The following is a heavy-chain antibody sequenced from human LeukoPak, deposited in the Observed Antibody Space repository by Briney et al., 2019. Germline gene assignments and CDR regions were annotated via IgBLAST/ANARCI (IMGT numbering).Heavy chain of an antibody. CDR3: ARGRDDSSGYYYGRGRWFDP. CDR1: GGSIRSYY. CDR2: IYYSGST. V-gene: IGHV4-30-4*08. Sequence: SETLSLTCTVSGGSIRSYYWSWIRQPPGKGLEWIGYIYYSGSTYYNPSLKSRVTISVDTSKNQFSLKLSSVTAADTAVYYCARGRDDSSGYYYGRGRWFDPWGQGTLVTVSS. J-gene: IGHJ5*02. D-gene: IGHD3-22*01.